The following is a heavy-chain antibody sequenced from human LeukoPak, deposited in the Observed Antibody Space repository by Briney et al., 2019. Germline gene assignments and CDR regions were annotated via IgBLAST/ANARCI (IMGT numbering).Heavy chain of an antibody. Sequence: ASVKVSCKASGYTFTSYYMHWVRQAPGQGLEWMGIINPSGGSTSYAQKFQGRVTMTRDTSTSTVYMELSSLRSEDTAVYYCARDPRITMVRGASYYHGMDVWGQGTTVTVSS. CDR2: INPSGGST. J-gene: IGHJ6*02. D-gene: IGHD3-10*01. V-gene: IGHV1-46*01. CDR1: GYTFTSYY. CDR3: ARDPRITMVRGASYYHGMDV.